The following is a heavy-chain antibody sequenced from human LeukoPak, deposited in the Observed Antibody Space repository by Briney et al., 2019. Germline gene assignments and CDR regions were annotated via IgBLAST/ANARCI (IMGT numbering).Heavy chain of an antibody. Sequence: SQTLSLTCAVSGGSFFGSHWNWIRQSPEKGLEWIGEISHTGRTTYNPSLKSRVTISVDTSKSQFFLKLTSVTAADPAVYYCARDPTTVVTLPYYFDFWGQGTLVTVSA. CDR1: GGSFFGSH. CDR3: ARDPTTVVTLPYYFDF. J-gene: IGHJ4*02. D-gene: IGHD4-23*01. V-gene: IGHV4-34*01. CDR2: ISHTGRT.